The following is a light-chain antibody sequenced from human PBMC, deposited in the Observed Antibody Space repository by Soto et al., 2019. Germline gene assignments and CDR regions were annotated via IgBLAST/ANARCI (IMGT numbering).Light chain of an antibody. CDR3: QQTRSYPST. Sequence: IEGTQSPSSLAASLGDRVTITCRASQTIGTYVNWYRQKSGAAPELLIYDASTLQSGVPSRFRGGASGTDFTLTITSLQAEDFATYYCQQTRSYPSTFGGGTKVDI. V-gene: IGKV1-39*01. J-gene: IGKJ4*02. CDR2: DAS. CDR1: QTIGTY.